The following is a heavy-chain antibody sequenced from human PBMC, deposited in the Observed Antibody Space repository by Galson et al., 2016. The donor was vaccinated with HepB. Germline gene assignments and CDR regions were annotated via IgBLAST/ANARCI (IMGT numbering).Heavy chain of an antibody. V-gene: IGHV4-4*02. Sequence: LTCGVSGDSVTSNQWWSWVRQAPGKGLEWIGEVYHSGNTNFNPSLKSRISMSVDKSMHQFSLKMTSVTAADTAVYYCARGSANFDYWGQGALVTVSS. CDR2: VYHSGNT. CDR3: ARGSANFDY. J-gene: IGHJ4*02. D-gene: IGHD6-25*01. CDR1: GDSVTSNQW.